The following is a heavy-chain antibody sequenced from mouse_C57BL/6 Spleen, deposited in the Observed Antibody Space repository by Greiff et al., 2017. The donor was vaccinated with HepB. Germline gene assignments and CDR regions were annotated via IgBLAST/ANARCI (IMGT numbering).Heavy chain of an antibody. CDR2: INPNNGGT. D-gene: IGHD1-2*01. J-gene: IGHJ4*01. V-gene: IGHV1-22*01. CDR3: ATNYYGVGNAMDY. CDR1: GYTFTDYN. Sequence: EVQLQQSGPELVKPGASVKMSCKASGYTFTDYNMHWVKQSHGKSLEWIGYINPNNGGTSYNQKFKGKATLTVNKSSSTAYMELRSLTSEDSAVYYCATNYYGVGNAMDYWGQGTSVTVSS.